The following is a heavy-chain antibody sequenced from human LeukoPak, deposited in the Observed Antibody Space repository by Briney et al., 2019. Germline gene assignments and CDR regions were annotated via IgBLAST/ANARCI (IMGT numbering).Heavy chain of an antibody. Sequence: PGGSLRLSCAASGFTFSSYWMSWVRQAPGKGLEWVANIKQDGSEKYCVDSVKGRFTISRDNAKNSLYLQMNSLRAEDTAVYYCANGDRRYYFDYWGQGTLVTVSS. V-gene: IGHV3-7*01. CDR1: GFTFSSYW. D-gene: IGHD4-17*01. J-gene: IGHJ4*02. CDR2: IKQDGSEK. CDR3: ANGDRRYYFDY.